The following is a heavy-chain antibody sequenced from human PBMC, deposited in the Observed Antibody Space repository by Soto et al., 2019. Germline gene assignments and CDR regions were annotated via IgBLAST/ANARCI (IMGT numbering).Heavy chain of an antibody. Sequence: GGSLRLSCVVSGFSFNYAIIWVRQAPGKGQEWVSGITGGGSTEYAASVKGRFTISRDNSKNTVHLQMNGLRAEDTAMYYCAKDAVYNDGLWLVSDWGQGTLVTVSS. CDR1: GFSFNYA. D-gene: IGHD2-21*01. J-gene: IGHJ4*02. CDR3: AKDAVYNDGLWLVSD. CDR2: ITGGGST. V-gene: IGHV3-23*01.